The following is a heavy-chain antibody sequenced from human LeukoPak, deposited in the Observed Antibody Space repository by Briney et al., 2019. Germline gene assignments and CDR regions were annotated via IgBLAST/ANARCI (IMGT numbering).Heavy chain of an antibody. J-gene: IGHJ4*02. V-gene: IGHV4-4*07. CDR2: VYTSGSP. D-gene: IGHD4-23*01. CDR3: ARGGYGASSGFDY. CDR1: GGSISSYH. Sequence: SETLSLTCTVSGGSISSYHWSWIRQPAGKGLDWIGRVYTSGSPNYNPSLVSRVTMSVHTSKNQFSLNLSSVTAADTAVYYCARGGYGASSGFDYWGQGTLVTVSS.